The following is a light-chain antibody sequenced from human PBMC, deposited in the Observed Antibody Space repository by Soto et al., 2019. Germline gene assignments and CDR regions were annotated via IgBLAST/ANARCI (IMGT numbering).Light chain of an antibody. CDR2: WAS. Sequence: DIVMTQSPEFLAVPLGERATINCKSSQSLLYSSNNKTYLAWYQHRPGQSPKMLIFWASARESGVPDRFSGSGSETDFTLSLNRLQAEDAAVYYCQQYYSDFFTFGQGTRLEIK. V-gene: IGKV4-1*01. CDR1: QSLLYSSNNKTY. CDR3: QQYYSDFFT. J-gene: IGKJ2*01.